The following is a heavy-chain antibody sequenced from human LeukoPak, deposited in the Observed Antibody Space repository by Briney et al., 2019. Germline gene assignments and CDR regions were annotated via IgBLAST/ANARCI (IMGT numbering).Heavy chain of an antibody. D-gene: IGHD5-12*01. CDR3: TRDAAYSGFDFDY. J-gene: IGHJ4*02. CDR1: GFSFNFHS. V-gene: IGHV3-21*01. Sequence: GGSLRLSCAASGFSFNFHSMNWVRQAPGKGLEWISYMTASGVTMYAESVYGRFTISRDNDKKSVYLQMISLRVEDTAVYFCTRDAAYSGFDFDYWGQGVLVIVSS. CDR2: MTASGVT.